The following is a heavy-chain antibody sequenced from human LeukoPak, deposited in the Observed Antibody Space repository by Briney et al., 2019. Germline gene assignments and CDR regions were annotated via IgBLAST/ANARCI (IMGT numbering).Heavy chain of an antibody. V-gene: IGHV4-30-2*01. CDR1: GGSISSGGYY. J-gene: IGHJ4*02. CDR3: ARVGDWYYFDY. D-gene: IGHD3-16*01. CDR2: IYHSGST. Sequence: PSETLSLTCTVSGGSISSGGYYWSWIRQHPGKGLEWIGYIYHSGSTYYNPSLKSRVTISVDRSKNQFSLKLSSVTAADTAVYYCARVGDWYYFDYWGQGTLVTVSS.